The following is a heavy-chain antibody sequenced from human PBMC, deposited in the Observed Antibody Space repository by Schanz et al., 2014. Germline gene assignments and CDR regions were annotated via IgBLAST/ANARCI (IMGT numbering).Heavy chain of an antibody. CDR3: AKTPREYCNYDNCPNWFDS. CDR1: GFTFSTHA. CDR2: MNESHSTI. V-gene: IGHV3-23*04. Sequence: EVQLVESGGGLVQPGGSLRLSCSASGFTFSTHAMHWVRQARGKGLEWVSAMNESHSTIYYADSVRGRFTISRDNAENTLFLQMNSLRAEDTAVYYCAKTPREYCNYDNCPNWFDSWGQGTLVTVSS. J-gene: IGHJ5*01. D-gene: IGHD2-15*01.